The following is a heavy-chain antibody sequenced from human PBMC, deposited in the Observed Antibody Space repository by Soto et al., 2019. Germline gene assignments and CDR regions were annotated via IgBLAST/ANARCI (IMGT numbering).Heavy chain of an antibody. CDR1: GGTFSSYA. D-gene: IGHD3-3*01. J-gene: IGHJ4*02. CDR3: ARSSPPDYDFWSGDDY. Sequence: SVKVSCKASGGTFSSYAIRWVRQAPGQGLEWMGGIIPIFGTANYAQKFQGRVTITADESTSTAYMELSSLRSEDTAVYYCARSSPPDYDFWSGDDYWGQGTLVTVSS. V-gene: IGHV1-69*13. CDR2: IIPIFGTA.